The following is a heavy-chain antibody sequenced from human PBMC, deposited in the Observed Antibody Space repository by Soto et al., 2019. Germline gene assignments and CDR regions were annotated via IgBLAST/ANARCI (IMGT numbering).Heavy chain of an antibody. Sequence: GGSLRLSCAASGFTFSSYWMHWVRQAPGKGLVWVSRINSDGSSTSYADSVKGRFTISRDNAKNTLYLQMNSLRAEDTTVYYCARRNNYYYYGMDVWGQGTTVTVSS. CDR1: GFTFSSYW. J-gene: IGHJ6*02. CDR3: ARRNNYYYYGMDV. D-gene: IGHD1-1*01. V-gene: IGHV3-74*01. CDR2: INSDGSST.